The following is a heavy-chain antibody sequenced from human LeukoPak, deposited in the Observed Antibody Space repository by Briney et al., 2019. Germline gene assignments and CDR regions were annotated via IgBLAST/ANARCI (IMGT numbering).Heavy chain of an antibody. CDR2: IHYSGTT. J-gene: IGHJ4*02. CDR1: GYSVTSDYY. V-gene: IGHV4-38-2*02. CDR3: ARDRSGTYLLYYFDY. D-gene: IGHD2-2*01. Sequence: SETLSLTCTVSGYSVTSDYYWGWIRQSPGKGLEWIGSIHYSGTTAYNPSLKSRVTISVATSKNRFSLKLNSVTATDTAVYYCARDRSGTYLLYYFDYWGQGTLVTVSS.